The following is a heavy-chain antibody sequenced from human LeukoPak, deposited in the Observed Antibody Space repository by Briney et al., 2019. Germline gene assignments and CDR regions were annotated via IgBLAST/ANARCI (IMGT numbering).Heavy chain of an antibody. CDR1: GFTFSSCW. D-gene: IGHD6-19*01. Sequence: GGSLRLSCAASGFTFSSCWMKWVPHAPGEGLEWGVNIKQDGSQKFYVDSVKGRFTISRDNANNSLYLQMNSLRAEDTAVYYCARDSSGWPNWFDPWGQGTLVTVSS. CDR2: IKQDGSQK. J-gene: IGHJ5*02. V-gene: IGHV3-7*01. CDR3: ARDSSGWPNWFDP.